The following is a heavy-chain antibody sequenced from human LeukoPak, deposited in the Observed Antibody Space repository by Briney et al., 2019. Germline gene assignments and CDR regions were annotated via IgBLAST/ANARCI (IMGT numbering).Heavy chain of an antibody. J-gene: IGHJ4*02. Sequence: PGGSLRLSCSVSGFTFRRYWMHSVRQVPGKGLMWVSRTNEDGSITNDADSVKGRFTISRDKAENTLYLHLNSLRVEDTAIYSCARDVGGSGSYWGQGTLVTVSS. CDR1: GFTFRRYW. V-gene: IGHV3-74*01. CDR3: ARDVGGSGSY. D-gene: IGHD3-10*01. CDR2: TNEDGSIT.